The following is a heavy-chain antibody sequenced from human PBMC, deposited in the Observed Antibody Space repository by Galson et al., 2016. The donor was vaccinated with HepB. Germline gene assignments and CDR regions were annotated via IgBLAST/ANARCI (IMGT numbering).Heavy chain of an antibody. CDR3: ARAWGDGDDHLFYSYYYGMDV. V-gene: IGHV3-21*01. CDR1: GFTFSSYS. CDR2: ISSSTSYI. D-gene: IGHD4-17*01. Sequence: SLRLSCAASGFTFSSYSMNWVRQAPGKGLKWVSSISSSTSYIYYADSVKGRFTISRDNAKNSLYLQMNSLRAEETAVYYCARAWGDGDDHLFYSYYYGMDVWGQGTTVTVSS. J-gene: IGHJ6*02.